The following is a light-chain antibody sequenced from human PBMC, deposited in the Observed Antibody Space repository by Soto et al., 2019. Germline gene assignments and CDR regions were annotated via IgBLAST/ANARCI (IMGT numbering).Light chain of an antibody. CDR3: SSYTSSSPIYV. Sequence: QSVLTQPASVSGSPGQSITISCTGTSSDVGGYNYVSWYQQHPGKAPKLMIYEVSNRPSGVSNRFSGSKSGNTASLTISGLQAEDEADYYCSSYTSSSPIYVLGNGTKVTV. J-gene: IGLJ1*01. CDR1: SSDVGGYNY. V-gene: IGLV2-14*01. CDR2: EVS.